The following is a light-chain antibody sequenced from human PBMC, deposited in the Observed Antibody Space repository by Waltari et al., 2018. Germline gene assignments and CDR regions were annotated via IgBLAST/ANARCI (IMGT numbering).Light chain of an antibody. J-gene: IGLJ3*02. Sequence: SALTQPRSVSGSPGQSVTISYTGTTSDVGGYNYVSWYQHHPGKAPNPMNFDVTQRPSGVPDRFSGSKSANTASLTISGLQAEDEADYYCCSFAGTYTWVFGGGTKVTVL. CDR3: CSFAGTYTWV. CDR2: DVT. V-gene: IGLV2-11*01. CDR1: TSDVGGYNY.